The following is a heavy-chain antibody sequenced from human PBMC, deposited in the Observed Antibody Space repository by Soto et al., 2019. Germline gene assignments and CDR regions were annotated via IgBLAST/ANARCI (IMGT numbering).Heavy chain of an antibody. CDR3: VRAVVGASTRLYFDY. CDR2: INPNSGGT. J-gene: IGHJ4*02. V-gene: IGHV1-2*04. D-gene: IGHD1-26*01. Sequence: ASVKVSCKASGYTFTGYYMHWVRQAPGQGLEWMGWINPNSGGTNYAQKFQGWVTMTRDTSISTAYMELSRLRSDDTAVYYCVRAVVGASTRLYFDYWGQGTLVTVSS. CDR1: GYTFTGYY.